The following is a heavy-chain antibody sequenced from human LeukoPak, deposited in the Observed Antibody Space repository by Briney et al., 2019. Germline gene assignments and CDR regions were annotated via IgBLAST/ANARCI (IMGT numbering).Heavy chain of an antibody. J-gene: IGHJ4*02. CDR3: ARLSGGNPGNF. D-gene: IGHD3-10*01. CDR2: VYYSGNT. V-gene: IGHV4-39*01. Sequence: PSETLSLTCSVSGDSVTSSSYHSGWIRQPPGEGLEWIGTVYYSGNTYYNPSLKSRLTLSIDASKNQVSLKLSAVTATDTAVYYCARLSGGNPGNFWGQGTLVTVSS. CDR1: GDSVTSSSYH.